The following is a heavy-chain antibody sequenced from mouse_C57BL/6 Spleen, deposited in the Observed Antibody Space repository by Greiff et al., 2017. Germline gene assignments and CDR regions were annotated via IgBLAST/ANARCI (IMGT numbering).Heavy chain of an antibody. J-gene: IGHJ1*03. CDR3: ATITTVVHWYFDV. Sequence: QVQLQQSGAELARPGASVKLSCKASGYTFTSYGISWVKQRTGQGLEWIGEIYPRSGNTYYNEKFKGKAPLTADQSSSTAYMELRSLTSEDSAVYYCATITTVVHWYFDVWGTGTTVTVSS. V-gene: IGHV1-81*01. CDR2: IYPRSGNT. CDR1: GYTFTSYG. D-gene: IGHD1-1*01.